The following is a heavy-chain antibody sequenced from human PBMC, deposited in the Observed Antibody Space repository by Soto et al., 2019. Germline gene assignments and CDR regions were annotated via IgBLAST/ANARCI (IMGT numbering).Heavy chain of an antibody. Sequence: QVQLQQWGAGLLKPSETLSLTCAVYGGSFSGYYWNWIRQPPGKGLEWIGEIIHSGSTNYNPSLKRRVTRSVDTAKHQFSLKMSTVTDEDTAVYYCARGWGRIYDAWGQGTLVTVAS. CDR3: ARGWGRIYDA. V-gene: IGHV4-34*01. D-gene: IGHD7-27*01. J-gene: IGHJ5*02. CDR1: GGSFSGYY. CDR2: IIHSGST.